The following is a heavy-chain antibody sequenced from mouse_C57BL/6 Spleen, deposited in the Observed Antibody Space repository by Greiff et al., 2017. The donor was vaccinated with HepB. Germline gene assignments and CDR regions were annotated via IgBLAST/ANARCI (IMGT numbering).Heavy chain of an antibody. V-gene: IGHV1S81*02. CDR1: GYTFTSYW. Sequence: VQLQQSGAELVKAGASVKMSCKASGYTFTSYWMHWVKQRLGQGLEWFAETNPTNGRTYYNEKFKSKATLTVDKSSSTAYMLLSGPTFEDSALYYCARIKKLVATYFDYWGQGTALTVSS. J-gene: IGHJ2*01. CDR2: TNPTNGRT. D-gene: IGHD1-1*01. CDR3: ARIKKLVATYFDY.